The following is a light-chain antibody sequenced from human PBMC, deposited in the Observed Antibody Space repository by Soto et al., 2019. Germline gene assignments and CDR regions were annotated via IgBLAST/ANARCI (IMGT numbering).Light chain of an antibody. CDR1: QGINSY. Sequence: TQSPSSLSASVGARISITCRASQGINSYVAWYQQKPGQAPRLLIYGASKRANGLPAWFSGSGSGTEFSLTISSLQSEDFAVYYCQQYNNWPETFGQRTKVEIK. CDR2: GAS. J-gene: IGKJ1*01. V-gene: IGKV3-15*01. CDR3: QQYNNWPET.